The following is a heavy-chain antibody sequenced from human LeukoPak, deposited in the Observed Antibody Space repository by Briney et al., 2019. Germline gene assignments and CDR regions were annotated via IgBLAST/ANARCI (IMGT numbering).Heavy chain of an antibody. J-gene: IGHJ4*02. CDR2: IKPDGGRQ. Sequence: PGGSLRLSCAASGLSVSGNYISWVRQAPGKGLEWVANIKPDGGRQNYVDSVKGRFTISRDNAKNSLYLQMHSLRGEDTAIYYCATTFPYCGDGSCTLGGQGTLVTVSS. D-gene: IGHD2-15*01. V-gene: IGHV3-7*01. CDR3: ATTFPYCGDGSCTL. CDR1: GLSVSGNY.